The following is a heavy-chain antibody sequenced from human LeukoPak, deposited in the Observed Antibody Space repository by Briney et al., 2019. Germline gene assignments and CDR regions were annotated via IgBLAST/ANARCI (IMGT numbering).Heavy chain of an antibody. D-gene: IGHD2-2*03. CDR2: IYYSGST. CDR1: GGSISSGSYY. Sequence: SETLSPTCTVSGGSISSGSYYWSWIRQPPGKGLEWIGYIYYSGSTNYNPSLKSRVTISVDTSKNQFSLKLSSVTAADTAVYYCARHVWIAPFDYWGQGTLVTVSS. CDR3: ARHVWIAPFDY. V-gene: IGHV4-61*01. J-gene: IGHJ4*02.